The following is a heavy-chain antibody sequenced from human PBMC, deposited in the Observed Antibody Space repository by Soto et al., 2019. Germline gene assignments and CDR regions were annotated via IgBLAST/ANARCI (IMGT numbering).Heavy chain of an antibody. CDR1: GGSISSGGYY. J-gene: IGHJ5*02. D-gene: IGHD1-20*01. V-gene: IGHV4-31*03. CDR3: ARDGYNWNDWWFDP. Sequence: SETLSLTCTVSGGSISSGGYYWSWIRQHPGKGLEWIGYIYYSGSTYYNPSLKSRVTISVDTSKNQFSLKLSSVTAADTAVYYCARDGYNWNDWWFDPWGQGTLVTVSS. CDR2: IYYSGST.